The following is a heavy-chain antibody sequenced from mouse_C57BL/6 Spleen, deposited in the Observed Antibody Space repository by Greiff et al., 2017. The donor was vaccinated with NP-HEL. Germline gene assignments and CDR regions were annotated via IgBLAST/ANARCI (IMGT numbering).Heavy chain of an antibody. CDR3: ARSGRYYFDY. CDR1: GYTFTSYW. D-gene: IGHD3-1*01. CDR2: IHPNSGST. J-gene: IGHJ2*01. Sequence: VQLQQPGAEPVKPGASVKLSCKASGYTFTSYWMHWVKQRPGQGLEWIGMIHPNSGSTNYNEKFKSKATLTVDKSSSTAYMQLSSLTSEDSAVYYCARSGRYYFDYWGQGTTLTVSS. V-gene: IGHV1-64*01.